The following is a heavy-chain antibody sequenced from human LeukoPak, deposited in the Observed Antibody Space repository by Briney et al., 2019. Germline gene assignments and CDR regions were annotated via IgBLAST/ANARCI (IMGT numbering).Heavy chain of an antibody. CDR2: ISGSDSSK. CDR1: GFTFSIYA. D-gene: IGHD2-21*02. CDR3: AKVEPFCGGDCYSGFNY. Sequence: GGSLRLSCAASGFTFSIYAMRWVGQAPGEGVQWVSGISGSDSSKYYADSVKGRFTISSDNSKNPLYLQMNILTAEDTAVYYCAKVEPFCGGDCYSGFNYWGQGTLVTVSS. V-gene: IGHV3-23*01. J-gene: IGHJ4*02.